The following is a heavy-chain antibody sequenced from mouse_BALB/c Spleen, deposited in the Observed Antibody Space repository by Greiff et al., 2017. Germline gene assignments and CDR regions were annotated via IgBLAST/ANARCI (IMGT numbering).Heavy chain of an antibody. CDR3: AREGNYYGSRGGMDY. CDR2: ISSGGST. CDR1: GFTFSSYA. Sequence: EVMLVESGGGLVKPGGSLKLSCAASGFTFSSYAMSWVRQTPEKRLEWVASISSGGSTNYPDSVKGRFTISRDNARNILYLQMSSLRSEDTAMYYCAREGNYYGSRGGMDYWGQGTSVTVSS. D-gene: IGHD1-1*01. V-gene: IGHV5-6-5*01. J-gene: IGHJ4*01.